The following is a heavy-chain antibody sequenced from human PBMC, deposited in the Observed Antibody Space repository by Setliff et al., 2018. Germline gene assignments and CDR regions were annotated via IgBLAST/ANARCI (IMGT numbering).Heavy chain of an antibody. CDR3: ARDRKSSPEHYYFDY. CDR1: GYTFTESI. Sequence: ASVKVSCKASGYTFTESIVSWVRQAPGQGLEWMAWVSDNNGNTNYAKSFQGRVTMNTDTSTSTAYMELGSLTSDDTAVYYCARDRKSSPEHYYFDYWGQGTLVTVSS. J-gene: IGHJ4*02. V-gene: IGHV1-18*01. CDR2: VSDNNGNT.